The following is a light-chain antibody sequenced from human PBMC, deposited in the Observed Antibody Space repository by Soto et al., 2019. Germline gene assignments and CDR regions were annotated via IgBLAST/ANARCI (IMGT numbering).Light chain of an antibody. CDR3: KQSYSTPRS. CDR1: QSISSY. CDR2: AAS. V-gene: IGKV1-39*01. Sequence: DIQMTQSPSSLSASVGDRVTITCRASQSISSYLNWYQQKPGKAPKLLIYAASSLQSGVPSRFSGSGSGTDFTLTISRLQPEDFATYYFKQSYSTPRSFGGGTKVELK. J-gene: IGKJ4*01.